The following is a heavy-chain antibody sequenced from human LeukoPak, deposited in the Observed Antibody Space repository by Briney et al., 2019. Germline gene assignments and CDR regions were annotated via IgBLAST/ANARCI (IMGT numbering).Heavy chain of an antibody. CDR3: ARDWGIAVAGPGF. D-gene: IGHD6-19*01. CDR2: ISPYNSNT. V-gene: IGHV1-18*01. Sequence: ASVKVSCKASGYTFTSYGISWVRQAPGQGLEWMGWISPYNSNTNHAQNLQGRVTMTTDTSTSTAYMELRSLRSDDTAVYYCARDWGIAVAGPGFWGQGTLVTVSS. J-gene: IGHJ4*02. CDR1: GYTFTSYG.